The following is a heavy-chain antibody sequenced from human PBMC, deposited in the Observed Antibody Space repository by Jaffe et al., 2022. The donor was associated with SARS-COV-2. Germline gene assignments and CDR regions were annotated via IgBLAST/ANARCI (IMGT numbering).Heavy chain of an antibody. J-gene: IGHJ4*02. CDR1: GFTFSNAW. CDR3: TTHVLRYFDKPFDY. Sequence: EVQLVESGGGLVKPGGSLRLSCAASGFTFSNAWMSWVRQAPGKGLEWVGRIKSKTDGGTTDYAAPVKGRFTISRDDSKNTLYLQMNSLKTEDTAVYYCTTHVLRYFDKPFDYWGQGTLVTVSS. CDR2: IKSKTDGGTT. D-gene: IGHD3-9*01. V-gene: IGHV3-15*01.